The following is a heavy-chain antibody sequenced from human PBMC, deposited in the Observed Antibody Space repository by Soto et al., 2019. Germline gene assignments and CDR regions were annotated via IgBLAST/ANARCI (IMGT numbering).Heavy chain of an antibody. CDR3: VRGVDDEDGVAAQWFFFEX. V-gene: IGHV3-21*01. J-gene: IGHJ4*02. Sequence: GGSLRLSCAASGFTFRRNNMNWVRQAPGKGLEWVAAISSSGDYLYYADSVKGRFIISRDNFQNSLFLQMNNLRADDTAVYYCVRGVDDEDGVAAQWFFFEXWGQGTPVPVSX. CDR1: GFTFRRNN. D-gene: IGHD3-22*01. CDR2: ISSSGDYL.